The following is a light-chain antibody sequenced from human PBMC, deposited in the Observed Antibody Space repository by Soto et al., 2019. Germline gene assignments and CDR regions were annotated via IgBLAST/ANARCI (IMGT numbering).Light chain of an antibody. CDR1: QSVSNH. V-gene: IGKV3-20*01. Sequence: IVLTHSPATLSVSPGERATLSCRASQSVSNHLAWYQQKPGQAPRLLIYGASTRASGIPDRFSGSGSGTDFTLTISRLEPEDLAVYYCQRYGSSPLTFGGGTKVDIK. CDR3: QRYGSSPLT. J-gene: IGKJ4*01. CDR2: GAS.